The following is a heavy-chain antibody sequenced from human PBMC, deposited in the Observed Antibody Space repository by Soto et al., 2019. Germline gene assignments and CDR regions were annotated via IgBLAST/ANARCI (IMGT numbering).Heavy chain of an antibody. Sequence: ASVKVSCKVSGYTLTELSMHWVRQAPGKGLEWMGGFDPEDGETIYAQKFQGRVTMTGDTSTDTAYMELSSLRSEDTAVYYCATGMLGSGRLYWGQGTLVTVS. D-gene: IGHD3-10*02. J-gene: IGHJ4*02. V-gene: IGHV1-24*01. CDR3: ATGMLGSGRLY. CDR1: GYTLTELS. CDR2: FDPEDGET.